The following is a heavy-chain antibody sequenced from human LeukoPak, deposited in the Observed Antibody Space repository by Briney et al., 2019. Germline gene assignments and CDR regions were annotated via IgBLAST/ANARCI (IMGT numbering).Heavy chain of an antibody. D-gene: IGHD1-7*01. J-gene: IGHJ4*02. CDR3: AKDDLITGTTFDY. V-gene: IGHV3-7*03. Sequence: GGSLRLSCAASGFTFSSYRMNWARQAPGKGLEWVASINHNGNVNYYVDSVKGRFTISRDNAKNSLYLQMSNLRAEDTAVYYCAKDDLITGTTFDYWGQGTLVTVSS. CDR2: INHNGNVN. CDR1: GFTFSSYR.